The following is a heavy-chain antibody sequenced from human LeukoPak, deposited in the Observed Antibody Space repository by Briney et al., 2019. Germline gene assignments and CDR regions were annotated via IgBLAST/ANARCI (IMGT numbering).Heavy chain of an antibody. Sequence: ASVKVSCKASGSTFTNSGLSWVRQAPGQGLEWMGWINTNTGNPTYAQGFTGRFVFSLDTSVSTAYLQISSLKAEDTAVYYCARDDTMVRGGLFDYWGQGTLVTVSS. J-gene: IGHJ4*02. D-gene: IGHD3-10*01. CDR3: ARDDTMVRGGLFDY. CDR2: INTNTGNP. CDR1: GSTFTNSG. V-gene: IGHV7-4-1*02.